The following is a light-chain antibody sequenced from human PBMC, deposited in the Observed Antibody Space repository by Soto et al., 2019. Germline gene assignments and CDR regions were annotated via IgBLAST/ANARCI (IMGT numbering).Light chain of an antibody. V-gene: IGKV3D-20*02. CDR1: QSVSSSY. CDR3: QQSYSTPPWT. CDR2: DAS. J-gene: IGKJ1*01. Sequence: IVLTQSPATLSLSPGERGTLSCRASQSVSSSYLAWYQQKPGQAPRLLIYDASNRATGIPARFSGSGSGTDFTLTISSLQPEDFATYFCQQSYSTPPWTFGQGTKVDNK.